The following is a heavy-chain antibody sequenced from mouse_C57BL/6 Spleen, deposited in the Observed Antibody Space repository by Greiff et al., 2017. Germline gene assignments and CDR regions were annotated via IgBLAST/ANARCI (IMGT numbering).Heavy chain of an antibody. CDR2: IHPNSGST. CDR3: ARWNYYGSSSLLVAY. Sequence: QVQLQQPGAELVKPGASVKLSCKASGYTFTSYWMHWVKQRPGQGLEWIGMIHPNSGSTNYNEKFKSKATLTVDKSSSTAYMQLSSLTSEDSAVYYCARWNYYGSSSLLVAYWGQGTLVTVSA. D-gene: IGHD1-1*01. J-gene: IGHJ3*01. CDR1: GYTFTSYW. V-gene: IGHV1-64*01.